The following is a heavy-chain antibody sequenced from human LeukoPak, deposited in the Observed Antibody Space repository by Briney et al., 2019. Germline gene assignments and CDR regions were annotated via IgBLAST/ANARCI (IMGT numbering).Heavy chain of an antibody. CDR3: ARDRDFGVGNWFDP. CDR1: GFPFSSYS. J-gene: IGHJ5*02. V-gene: IGHV3-21*01. CDR2: ISSSSSYI. Sequence: GGSLRLSCAAAGFPFSSYSMNWVRQAPGKGLEWVSSISSSSSYIYYADSLKGRFTISRDDAKNSLYLQKNRLRVEETAVYYCARDRDFGVGNWFDPWGQGTLVTVSS. D-gene: IGHD3-3*01.